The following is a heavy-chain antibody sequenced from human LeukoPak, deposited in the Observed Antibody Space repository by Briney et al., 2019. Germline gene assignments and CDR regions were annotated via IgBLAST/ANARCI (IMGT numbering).Heavy chain of an antibody. J-gene: IGHJ4*02. CDR2: INTNDGGT. V-gene: IGHV1-46*01. D-gene: IGHD3-10*01. CDR1: GYTFTSYY. Sequence: ASVKVSSTASGYTFTSYYMHWVRQAPGQGLGWMGRINTNDGGTNYAQKFQGRVTMTRDMSTSTVYMELSSLRSEDTAVYYCAREGYGSGTYLDYWGQGTLVTVSS. CDR3: AREGYGSGTYLDY.